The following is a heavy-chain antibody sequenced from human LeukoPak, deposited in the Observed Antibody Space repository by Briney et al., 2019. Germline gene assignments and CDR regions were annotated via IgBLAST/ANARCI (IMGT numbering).Heavy chain of an antibody. Sequence: GGSLRLSCAASGFTFSSYSMSWIRQAPGKGLEWVSYISSSGSTIYYADSVKGRFTISRDNSKNTLYLQMNSLRAEDTAVYYCAKTKTVVTAIQCDYWGQGTLVTVSS. CDR3: AKTKTVVTAIQCDY. J-gene: IGHJ4*02. D-gene: IGHD2-21*02. CDR1: GFTFSSYS. CDR2: ISSSGSTI. V-gene: IGHV3-48*01.